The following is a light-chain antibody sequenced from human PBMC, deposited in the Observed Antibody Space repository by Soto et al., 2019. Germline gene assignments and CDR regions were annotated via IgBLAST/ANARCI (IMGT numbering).Light chain of an antibody. CDR1: QCVSTN. Sequence: EVVMTQSPATLSVSPGERATLSCRASQCVSTNLAWYQQKPGQAPRLLIYSASTRSTGIPDRFSGSGSGTEFTLTIISLQSEDFGVYYCQQFNNWPPLTFGGGTKVEIK. V-gene: IGKV3-15*01. CDR3: QQFNNWPPLT. J-gene: IGKJ4*01. CDR2: SAS.